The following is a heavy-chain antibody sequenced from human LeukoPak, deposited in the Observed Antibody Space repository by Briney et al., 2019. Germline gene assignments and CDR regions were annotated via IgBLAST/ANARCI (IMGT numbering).Heavy chain of an antibody. CDR1: GYTFTSYY. D-gene: IGHD3-22*01. Sequence: ASVKVSCKASGYTFTSYYMHWVRQAPGQGLEWMGIINPSGGSTSYAQKFQGRVTMTRDTSTSTVYIELSSLRSEDTAVYYCARDHRKDSSGYYFDYWGQGTLVTVSS. CDR3: ARDHRKDSSGYYFDY. CDR2: INPSGGST. V-gene: IGHV1-46*01. J-gene: IGHJ4*02.